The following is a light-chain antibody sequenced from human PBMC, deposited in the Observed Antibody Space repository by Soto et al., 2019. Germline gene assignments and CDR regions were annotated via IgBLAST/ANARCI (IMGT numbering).Light chain of an antibody. J-gene: IGLJ2*01. CDR1: SSNIEGNS. CDR2: NND. V-gene: IGLV1-44*01. CDR3: AVWDDSLNGRVV. Sequence: QSALTQSPSASGTPGQRVSISCSGDSSNIEGNSVNWYQQFPGTAPKLLIFNNDQRPSRVPDRFSGSKSGTSASLAISGLQSEDEADYYCAVWDDSLNGRVVFGGGTKLTVL.